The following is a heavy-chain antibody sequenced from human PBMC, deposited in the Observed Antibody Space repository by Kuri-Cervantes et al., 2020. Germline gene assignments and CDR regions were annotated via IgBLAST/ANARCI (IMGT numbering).Heavy chain of an antibody. CDR3: VRDYGSYYDSSGHFDY. D-gene: IGHD3-22*01. Sequence: GSLRLSCAVSGYSLSSTYNWGWIRQPPGKGLEWIANIYYTGPTNYNPSLNSRVTVSVDTSKNQLSLQLSSLTAADTAVYYCVRDYGSYYDSSGHFDYWGQGALVTVSS. CDR1: GYSLSSTYN. CDR2: IYYTGPT. V-gene: IGHV4-38-2*02. J-gene: IGHJ4*02.